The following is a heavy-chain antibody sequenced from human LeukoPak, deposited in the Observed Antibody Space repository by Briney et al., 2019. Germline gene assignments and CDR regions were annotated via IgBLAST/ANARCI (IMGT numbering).Heavy chain of an antibody. CDR2: IYYSGST. D-gene: IGHD1-14*01. V-gene: IGHV4-59*01. Sequence: SETLSLTCTVSGDSISSYYWSWIRQPPGKGLEWIGYIYYSGSTKYNPSLKSRVTISVDTSKNQFSLKLNSVTAADTAVYYCARHGTISSESYFDYWGQGALVTVSS. CDR1: GDSISSYY. J-gene: IGHJ4*02. CDR3: ARHGTISSESYFDY.